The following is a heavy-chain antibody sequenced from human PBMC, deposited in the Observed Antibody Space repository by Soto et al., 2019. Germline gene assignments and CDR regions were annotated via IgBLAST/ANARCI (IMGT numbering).Heavy chain of an antibody. CDR1: GVVFGSYA. CDR3: TRPTCDGGNCYFAH. V-gene: IGHV3-30-3*01. J-gene: IGHJ5*02. D-gene: IGHD2-21*01. Sequence: PXGSLRLSCAASGVVFGSYAMHWVRQAPGKGLEWVAVIMYDGNTEYYAASVKGRFTLSRDNSKNILYVQMNSLRAEDTAVYYCTRPTCDGGNCYFAHWGQGTLVTVSS. CDR2: IMYDGNTE.